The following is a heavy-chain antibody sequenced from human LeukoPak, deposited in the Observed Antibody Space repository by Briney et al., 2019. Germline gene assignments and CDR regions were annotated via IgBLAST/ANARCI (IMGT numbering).Heavy chain of an antibody. CDR1: GYSISSGYF. V-gene: IGHV4-38-2*02. J-gene: IGHJ4*02. Sequence: SETLSLTCTVSGYSISSGYFWGWIRQTPGKGLEWIGSIYNSGSTYYNPSLKSRVTLSVDTSKNQFSLKLSSVTAADTAVYYCARICSGGSCYSAGDYWGQGTLVTVSS. CDR3: ARICSGGSCYSAGDY. D-gene: IGHD2-15*01. CDR2: IYNSGST.